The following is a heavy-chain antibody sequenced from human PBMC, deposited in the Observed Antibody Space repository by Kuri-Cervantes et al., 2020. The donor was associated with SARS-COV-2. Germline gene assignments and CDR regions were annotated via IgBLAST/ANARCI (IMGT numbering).Heavy chain of an antibody. CDR2: ISSSSSYI. D-gene: IGHD5-12*01. Sequence: GESLKISCAASGFTFSSYSMNWVRQAPGKGLEWVSSISSSSSYIYYADSVKGRFTISRDNSKNTLYLQMNSLRAEDTAVYYCASELLLRFDYWGQGTLVTVSS. V-gene: IGHV3-21*01. J-gene: IGHJ4*02. CDR3: ASELLLRFDY. CDR1: GFTFSSYS.